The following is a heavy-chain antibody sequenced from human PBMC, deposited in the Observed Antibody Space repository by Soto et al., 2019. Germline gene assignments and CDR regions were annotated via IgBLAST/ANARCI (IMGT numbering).Heavy chain of an antibody. V-gene: IGHV1-69*14. CDR1: GGTFGNSA. J-gene: IGHJ6*02. CDR3: ARDKDRQRVRLNYCGERDV. Sequence: QVQLVQSGAEVKKPGSSVTVSCKASGGTFGNSAISWVRQAPGQGLEWMGGIIPIFPTPDYAQKFQGRVTITADKSTTTVYMVLSSLRSEDTAVYYCARDKDRQRVRLNYCGERDVWGQGSTVTVCS. D-gene: IGHD1-7*01. CDR2: IIPIFPTP.